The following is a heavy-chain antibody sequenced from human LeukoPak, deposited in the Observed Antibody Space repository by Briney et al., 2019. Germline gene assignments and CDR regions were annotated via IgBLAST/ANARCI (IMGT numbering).Heavy chain of an antibody. V-gene: IGHV3-23*01. D-gene: IGHD6-19*01. CDR1: GFTFTTYS. CDR3: AKDLGTSGWYINS. J-gene: IGHJ4*02. Sequence: GGSLRLSCAASGFTFTTYSMNWVRQAPGKGLEWVSAITSSGATTYYADSVKGRFTISRDNSKNTLYLQMNSLRAEDTAVYHCAKDLGTSGWYINSWGQGTLVTVSS. CDR2: ITSSGATT.